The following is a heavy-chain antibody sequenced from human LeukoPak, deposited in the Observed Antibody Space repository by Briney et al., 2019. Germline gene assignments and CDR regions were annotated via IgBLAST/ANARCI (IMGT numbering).Heavy chain of an antibody. CDR3: ARRAYYDSSGYHPTSGYFDL. Sequence: SETLSLACTVSGGSMFNYYWNWIRQPPGKGLEWIGYIYVNGITNYSPSLRSRGTISIATSKNQFSLRLTSVTAADTAMYYCARRAYYDSSGYHPTSGYFDLWGRGTLVSVSS. V-gene: IGHV4-4*08. J-gene: IGHJ2*01. CDR2: IYVNGIT. D-gene: IGHD3-22*01. CDR1: GGSMFNYY.